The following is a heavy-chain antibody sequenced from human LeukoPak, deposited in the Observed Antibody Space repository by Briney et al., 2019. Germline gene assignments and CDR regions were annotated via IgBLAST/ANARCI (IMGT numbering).Heavy chain of an antibody. CDR2: ISGSGGST. Sequence: GGSLRLSCAASGFTFSSYAMSWVRQAPGKGLEWVSAISGSGGSTYYADSVKGRFTISRDNSRNTLYLQMNSLRAEDTAVYYCAKPARGYYYYGMDVWGQGTTVTVSS. V-gene: IGHV3-23*01. CDR1: GFTFSSYA. J-gene: IGHJ6*02. D-gene: IGHD3-10*01. CDR3: AKPARGYYYYGMDV.